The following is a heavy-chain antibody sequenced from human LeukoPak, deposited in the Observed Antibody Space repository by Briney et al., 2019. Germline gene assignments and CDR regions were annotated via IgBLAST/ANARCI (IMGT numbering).Heavy chain of an antibody. CDR2: IKQDGSAK. V-gene: IGHV3-7*05. CDR1: GFTFSAYE. J-gene: IGHJ4*02. D-gene: IGHD1-26*01. CDR3: ARDGTFRLDY. Sequence: GGSLRLSCAASGFTFSAYEMNWVRQAPGKGLEWVANIKQDGSAKNHVDSVKGRFTISRDNAKNTLYLQMNSLRAEDTALYYCARDGTFRLDYWGQGTLVSVSS.